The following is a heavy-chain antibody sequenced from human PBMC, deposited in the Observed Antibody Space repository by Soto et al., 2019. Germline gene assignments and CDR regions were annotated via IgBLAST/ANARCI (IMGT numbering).Heavy chain of an antibody. Sequence: GGSLRLSCVASGFSFSSYAMNWVRQAPGKGLEWVSTISGSFGSTYYADSVQGRFTVSRDNSKNTLYLQMNSLRAEDTALYYCAKSFSSNWYDYFNSWGQGSLVTVSS. J-gene: IGHJ4*02. CDR1: GFSFSSYA. CDR3: AKSFSSNWYDYFNS. D-gene: IGHD6-13*01. CDR2: ISGSFGST. V-gene: IGHV3-23*01.